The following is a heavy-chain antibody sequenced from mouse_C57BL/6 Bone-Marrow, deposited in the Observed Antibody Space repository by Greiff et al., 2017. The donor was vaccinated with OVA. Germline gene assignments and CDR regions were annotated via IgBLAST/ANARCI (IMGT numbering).Heavy chain of an antibody. V-gene: IGHV14-4*01. CDR1: GFNIKDDY. J-gene: IGHJ2*01. D-gene: IGHD1-1*01. CDR3: TTFSIYYYVFDY. Sequence: DVQLQESGAELVRPGASVKLSCTASGFNIKDDYMHWVKQRPEQGLEWIGWIDPENGDTEYASKFQGKATITADTSSNTAYLQLSSLTSEDTAVYYCTTFSIYYYVFDYWGQGTTLTVSS. CDR2: IDPENGDT.